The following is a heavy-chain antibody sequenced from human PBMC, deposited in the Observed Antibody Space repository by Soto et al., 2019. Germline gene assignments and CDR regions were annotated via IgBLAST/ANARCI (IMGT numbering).Heavy chain of an antibody. CDR1: GGTFSSYA. D-gene: IGHD3-22*01. CDR3: ARVFTYYYDSSGYSDAFDI. V-gene: IGHV1-69*01. Sequence: QVQLVQSGAEVKKPGSSVKVSCKASGGTFSSYAISWVRQAPGQGLEWMGGIIPIFGTANYAQKFQGRVTITADESTSTAYMELSSLRSEDTAVYYCARVFTYYYDSSGYSDAFDIWGQGTMVTVSS. CDR2: IIPIFGTA. J-gene: IGHJ3*02.